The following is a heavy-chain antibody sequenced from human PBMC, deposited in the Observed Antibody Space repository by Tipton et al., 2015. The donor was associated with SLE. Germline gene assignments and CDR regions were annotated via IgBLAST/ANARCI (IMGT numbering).Heavy chain of an antibody. V-gene: IGHV4-34*01. CDR1: GGSISSHY. J-gene: IGHJ5*02. CDR3: ASAVGPPWWFDP. Sequence: TLSLTCTVSGGSISSHYWSWIRQPPGKGLEWIGEINHSGSTNYNPSLKSRVTISVDTSKNHFSLKLSSVTAADTAVYYCASAVGPPWWFDPWGQGTLVTVSS. CDR2: INHSGST. D-gene: IGHD1-26*01.